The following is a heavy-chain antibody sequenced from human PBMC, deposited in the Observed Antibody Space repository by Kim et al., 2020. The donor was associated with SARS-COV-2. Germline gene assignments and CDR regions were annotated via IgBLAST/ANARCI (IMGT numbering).Heavy chain of an antibody. Sequence: GGSLRLSCAASGLIFSDSAIHWVRQASGKGLEWVGCIRNKANNYATAYAASVKGRFTISRDDSKNTAYLQMNSLKTEDTAVYYCTGKTGVSGFDYWGQGTLVTVSS. CDR1: GLIFSDSA. CDR2: IRNKANNYAT. CDR3: TGKTGVSGFDY. D-gene: IGHD3-10*01. J-gene: IGHJ4*02. V-gene: IGHV3-73*01.